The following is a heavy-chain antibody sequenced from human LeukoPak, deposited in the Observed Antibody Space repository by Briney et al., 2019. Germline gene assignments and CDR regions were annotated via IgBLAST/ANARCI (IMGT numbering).Heavy chain of an antibody. CDR1: GGSISSGDYY. CDR3: ARTYDSSGYFFDY. D-gene: IGHD3-22*01. V-gene: IGHV4-30-4*08. J-gene: IGHJ4*02. CDR2: IYYSGST. Sequence: SETLSLTCTVSGGSISSGDYYWSWTRQPPGKGLEWIGYIYYSGSTYYNPSLKSRVTISVDTSKNQFSLKLGSVTAADTAVYYCARTYDSSGYFFDYWGQGTLVTVSS.